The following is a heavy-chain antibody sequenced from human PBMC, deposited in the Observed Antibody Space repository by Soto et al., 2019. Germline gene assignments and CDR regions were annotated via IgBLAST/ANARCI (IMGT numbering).Heavy chain of an antibody. CDR3: ARDFRAYYFDY. CDR1: GGSISSYY. CDR2: IYYSGST. V-gene: IGHV4-59*01. Sequence: QVQLQESGPGLVKPSGTLSLTCTVSGGSISSYYWSWIRQPPGKGLEWIGYIYYSGSTNYNPSLKSRVTISVDTSKNQFSLKLSSVTAADTAVYYCARDFRAYYFDYWGQGTLVTVSS. J-gene: IGHJ4*02.